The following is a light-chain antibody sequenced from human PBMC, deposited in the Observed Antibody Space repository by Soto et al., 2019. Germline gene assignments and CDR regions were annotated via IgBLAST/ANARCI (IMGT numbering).Light chain of an antibody. Sequence: ILVTQSPSSLSASVGDRVTITCRAGQSINTHVNWYQQKPGKAPQLLIYAASSLQSGVPSRFSGSGSGTDFTLTISSLQPEDFVTYYCQQNYSTPITFGQGTRLEIK. CDR3: QQNYSTPIT. CDR1: QSINTH. V-gene: IGKV1-39*01. J-gene: IGKJ5*01. CDR2: AAS.